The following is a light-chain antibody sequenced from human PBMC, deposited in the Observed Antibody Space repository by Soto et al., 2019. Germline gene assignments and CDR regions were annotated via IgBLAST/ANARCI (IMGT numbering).Light chain of an antibody. V-gene: IGLV2-23*01. CDR3: CSYAGSSTWV. Sequence: QSALTQPASVSGSPGQSITISCTGTSSDVGSYHLVSWYQQHPGKAPKLMIYEDSKRPSGVSDRFSGSKSGTTASLTISGLQADDEAYYYCCSYAGSSTWVFGGGTKLTVL. CDR1: SSDVGSYHL. CDR2: EDS. J-gene: IGLJ3*02.